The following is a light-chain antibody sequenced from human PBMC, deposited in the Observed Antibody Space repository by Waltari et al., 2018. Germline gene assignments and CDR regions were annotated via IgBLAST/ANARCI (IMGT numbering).Light chain of an antibody. V-gene: IGLV4-69*01. CDR2: VNNDGSH. Sequence: QLVLTQSPSVSASLGASVKLTCTLSSGHRSNVIAWHQQQPGKGPRYLMNVNNDGSHSKGDEIPDRFSGSSSVAERYLTISSIQSDDEADYYCQTGGHGTWVFGGGTKLTVL. CDR3: QTGGHGTWV. CDR1: SGHRSNV. J-gene: IGLJ3*02.